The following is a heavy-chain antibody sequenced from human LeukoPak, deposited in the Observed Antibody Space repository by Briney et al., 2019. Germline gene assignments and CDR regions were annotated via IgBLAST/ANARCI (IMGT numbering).Heavy chain of an antibody. Sequence: ASVKVSCKASGYTFTGYYMHWVRQAPGQGLEWMGWINPNSGGTNYAQKFQGRVTMTRDTSISTAYMELSRLRSDDTAVYFCSRVRGLGSSWDFMDVWGMGTTVVVSS. J-gene: IGHJ6*03. CDR2: INPNSGGT. D-gene: IGHD2-15*01. CDR3: SRVRGLGSSWDFMDV. CDR1: GYTFTGYY. V-gene: IGHV1-2*02.